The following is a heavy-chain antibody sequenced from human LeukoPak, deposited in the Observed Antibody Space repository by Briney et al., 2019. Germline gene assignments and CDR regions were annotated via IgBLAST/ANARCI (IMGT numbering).Heavy chain of an antibody. CDR1: GFTFSSYS. J-gene: IGHJ4*02. CDR2: IYSGGTT. V-gene: IGHV3-66*01. CDR3: AKGGGIHVSFDY. Sequence: GGSLRLSCAASGFTFSSYSMNWVRQAPGKGLEWVSVIYSGGTTYYADSVKGRFTISRDNSKNTLYLQMNSLIAEDTAVYYCAKGGGIHVSFDYWGQGTLVTVSS. D-gene: IGHD3-10*01.